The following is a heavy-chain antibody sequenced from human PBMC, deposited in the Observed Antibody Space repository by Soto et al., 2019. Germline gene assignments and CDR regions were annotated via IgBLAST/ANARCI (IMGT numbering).Heavy chain of an antibody. D-gene: IGHD6-19*01. Sequence: GGSLRLSCVASGFTFISSFMGWIGQAPGKRLEWVANINQDGGVTYYVDSVEGRFTISRDNTKDSLYLQMNSLRGEDTAIYYCARYYRGSGRYFFDYWGQGTQVTVSS. V-gene: IGHV3-7*03. CDR1: GFTFISSF. CDR2: INQDGGVT. CDR3: ARYYRGSGRYFFDY. J-gene: IGHJ4*02.